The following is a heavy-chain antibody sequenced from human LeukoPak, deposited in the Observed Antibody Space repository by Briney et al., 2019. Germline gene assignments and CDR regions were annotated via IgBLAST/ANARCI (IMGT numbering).Heavy chain of an antibody. CDR1: GGTFSSYA. V-gene: IGHV1-69*13. D-gene: IGHD2-2*01. Sequence: SVKVSCRASGGTFSSYAISWVRQAPGQGLEWMGGIIPIFGTANYAQKFQGRVTITADESTSTAYMELSSLRSEDTAVYYCAREGEYQLLGVPKRENWFDPWGQGTLVTVSS. CDR3: AREGEYQLLGVPKRENWFDP. CDR2: IIPIFGTA. J-gene: IGHJ5*02.